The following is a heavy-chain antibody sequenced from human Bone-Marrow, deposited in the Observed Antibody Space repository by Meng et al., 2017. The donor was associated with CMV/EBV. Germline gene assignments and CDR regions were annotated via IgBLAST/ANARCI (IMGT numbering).Heavy chain of an antibody. D-gene: IGHD1-26*01. J-gene: IGHJ6*02. Sequence: ASVKVSCKASGYTFTSYGISWVRQAPGQGLEWMGWISAYNGNTNYAQKLQGRVTMTTDTSTSTAYMELRSLRSDDTAVYYCARDYVGATYYYYYYGMDVWGQGTTVTVSS. CDR2: ISAYNGNT. CDR1: GYTFTSYG. V-gene: IGHV1-18*01. CDR3: ARDYVGATYYYYYYGMDV.